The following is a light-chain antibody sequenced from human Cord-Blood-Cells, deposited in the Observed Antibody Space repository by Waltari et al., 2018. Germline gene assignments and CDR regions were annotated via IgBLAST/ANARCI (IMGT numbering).Light chain of an antibody. J-gene: IGKJ2*01. CDR1: QSISSY. V-gene: IGKV1-39*01. CDR2: AAS. Sequence: DIQMTQSPSSLSASVGDRVTITCRASQSISSYLNRYQQKPGKATKLLIYAASSLQSGVPSRFSGSGSGTDFTLTISSLQPEDFATYYCQQSYSTPYTFGHGTKLEIK. CDR3: QQSYSTPYT.